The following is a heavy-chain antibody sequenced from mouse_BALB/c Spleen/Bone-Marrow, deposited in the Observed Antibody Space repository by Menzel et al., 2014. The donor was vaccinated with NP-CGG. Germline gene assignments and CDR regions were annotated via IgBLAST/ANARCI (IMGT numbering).Heavy chain of an antibody. Sequence: QVQLKHSGAELVRPGASVKLSCKASGYTFTSYWINWVKQRPGQGLEWIGNIFPSETYTNYNQKFKDKATLTVDKSSSTAYMQLSSPTSEDSAVYYCTRDNRDYWGQGTTLTVSS. J-gene: IGHJ2*01. V-gene: IGHV1-69*02. D-gene: IGHD1-3*01. CDR2: IFPSETYT. CDR3: TRDNRDY. CDR1: GYTFTSYW.